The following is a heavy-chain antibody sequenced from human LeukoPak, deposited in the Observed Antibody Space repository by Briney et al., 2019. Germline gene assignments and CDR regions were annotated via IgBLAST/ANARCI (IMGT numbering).Heavy chain of an antibody. CDR2: MYYSGGT. J-gene: IGHJ6*04. Sequence: TSETLSLTCTVSGGSSSSSTYYWGWIRQPPGKGLEWIGTMYYSGGTRYNPSLKGRATIFVDTSKNQLCLKLTSVTAADTAVYYCARHQADSSGHSSDYYYGMDLWGEGTTVTVSP. V-gene: IGHV4-39*01. CDR3: ARHQADSSGHSSDYYYGMDL. CDR1: GGSSSSSTYY. D-gene: IGHD3-22*01.